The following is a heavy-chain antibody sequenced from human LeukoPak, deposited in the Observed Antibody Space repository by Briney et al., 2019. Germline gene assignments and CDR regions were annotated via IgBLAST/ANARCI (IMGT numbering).Heavy chain of an antibody. Sequence: SETLSLTCTVSGGSISSSSYYWGWIRQPPGKGLKWIGSIYYSGSTYYNPSLKSRVTISVDTSKNQFSLKLSSVTAADTAVYHCARHLKSDCMDVWGQGTTVTVSS. V-gene: IGHV4-39*01. CDR1: GGSISSSSYY. CDR3: ARHLKSDCMDV. CDR2: IYYSGST. J-gene: IGHJ6*02.